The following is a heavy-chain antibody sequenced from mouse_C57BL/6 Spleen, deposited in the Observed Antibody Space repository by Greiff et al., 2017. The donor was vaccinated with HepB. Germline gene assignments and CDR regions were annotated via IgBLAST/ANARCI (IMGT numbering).Heavy chain of an antibody. Sequence: VQLQQSGPELVKPGASVKISCKASGYAFSSSWMNWVKQRPGKGLEWIGRIYPGDGDTNYNGKFKGKATLTADKSSSTAYMQLSSLTSEDSAVYFCARLYYSNFWYFDVLGTGTTVTVSS. J-gene: IGHJ1*03. CDR2: IYPGDGDT. CDR3: ARLYYSNFWYFDV. CDR1: GYAFSSSW. V-gene: IGHV1-82*01. D-gene: IGHD2-5*01.